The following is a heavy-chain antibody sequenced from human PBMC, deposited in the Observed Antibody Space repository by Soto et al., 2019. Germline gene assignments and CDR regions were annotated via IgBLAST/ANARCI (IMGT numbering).Heavy chain of an antibody. CDR2: IFYSGST. Sequence: TLSLTCTVSGDSIRNYYWSWIRQPPGKGLEYIGYIFYSGSTNYNPSLKSRVAISVDTSRNQFALKLRSVTAADTATYYCARLKRGYSYGSVIDFWGRGTLVTVSS. CDR3: ARLKRGYSYGSVIDF. V-gene: IGHV4-59*01. D-gene: IGHD5-18*01. CDR1: GDSIRNYY. J-gene: IGHJ4*01.